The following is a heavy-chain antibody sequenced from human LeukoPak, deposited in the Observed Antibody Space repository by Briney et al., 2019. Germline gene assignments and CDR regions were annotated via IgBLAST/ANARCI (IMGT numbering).Heavy chain of an antibody. CDR3: ARDRWGYSYGGD. Sequence: GGSLRLSCAASGFTFSSYEMNWVRQAPGKGLEWVSYISSSGSTIYYADSVKGRFTISRDNAKNSLYLQMNSLRADDTAVYLCARDRWGYSYGGDWGQGTLVTVSS. V-gene: IGHV3-48*03. J-gene: IGHJ4*02. CDR2: ISSSGSTI. CDR1: GFTFSSYE. D-gene: IGHD5-18*01.